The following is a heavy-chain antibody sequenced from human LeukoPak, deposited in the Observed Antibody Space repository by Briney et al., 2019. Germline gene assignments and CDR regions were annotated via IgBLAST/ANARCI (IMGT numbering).Heavy chain of an antibody. D-gene: IGHD6-13*01. Sequence: PSETLSLTCTVSGGSISISSSYWGWIRQPPGKGLEWVGSVHYSANTFYNPSLKSRVTISLDTSKNHFSLKVHSVTAADTAVYYCAREDDTIADNTFDIWGQGTVVTVSS. J-gene: IGHJ3*02. V-gene: IGHV4-39*07. CDR3: AREDDTIADNTFDI. CDR2: VHYSANT. CDR1: GGSISISSSY.